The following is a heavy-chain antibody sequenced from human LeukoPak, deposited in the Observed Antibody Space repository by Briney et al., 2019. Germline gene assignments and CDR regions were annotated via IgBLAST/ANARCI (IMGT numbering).Heavy chain of an antibody. D-gene: IGHD3-10*01. CDR2: ISSSSSYI. V-gene: IGHV3-21*01. Sequence: GGSLRLSCVASGFTFSSYSMNWVRQAPGKGLEWVSSISSSSSYIYYADSVKGRFTISRDNAKNSLYLQMNSLRAEDTAVYYCARDDYYGSGSYKDWGQGTLVTVSS. CDR3: ARDDYYGSGSYKD. J-gene: IGHJ4*02. CDR1: GFTFSSYS.